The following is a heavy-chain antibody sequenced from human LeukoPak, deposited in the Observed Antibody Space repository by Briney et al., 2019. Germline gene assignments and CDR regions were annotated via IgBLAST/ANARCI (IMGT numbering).Heavy chain of an antibody. V-gene: IGHV3-23*01. D-gene: IGHD4-17*01. Sequence: GGSLRLSCAASGFSFSDYAMSWVRQAPGKGLGWVSAISISGDDTYYADSVKGRFIISRDNSKNTLYLQMNSLRAEDTAIYYCARLGYGDYPNWFDPWGQGTLVTVSS. CDR3: ARLGYGDYPNWFDP. CDR1: GFSFSDYA. J-gene: IGHJ5*02. CDR2: ISISGDDT.